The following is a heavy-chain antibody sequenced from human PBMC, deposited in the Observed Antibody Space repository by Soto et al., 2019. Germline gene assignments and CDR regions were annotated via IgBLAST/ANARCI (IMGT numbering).Heavy chain of an antibody. CDR1: GGSFSGYY. V-gene: IGHV4-34*01. D-gene: IGHD3-16*01. CDR3: ARARTVYIWERGGWFDH. CDR2: INHSGST. Sequence: QVQLQQWGAGLLKPSETLSLTCAVDGGSFSGYYWSWIRQPPGKGLEWIGEINHSGSTNYNPSLNSRVTISVDTYKNQFSPKLSSVTAADTAVYYCARARTVYIWERGGWFDHWGQGTLVTVSS. J-gene: IGHJ5*02.